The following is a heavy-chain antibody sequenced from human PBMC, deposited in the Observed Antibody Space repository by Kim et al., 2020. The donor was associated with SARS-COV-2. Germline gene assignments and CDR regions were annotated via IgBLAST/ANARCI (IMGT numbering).Heavy chain of an antibody. CDR2: ISPSAGST. CDR3: ARDNGGYYFDY. J-gene: IGHJ4*02. D-gene: IGHD2-8*01. V-gene: IGHV1-46*01. Sequence: ASVKVSCKASGYTFISYYVHWVRQAPGQGLEWMGVISPSAGSTTYAQKFQGRVTVTRDTSTSTVYMELSSLRSEDTAVYHCARDNGGYYFDYWGQGTLVTVSS. CDR1: GYTFISYY.